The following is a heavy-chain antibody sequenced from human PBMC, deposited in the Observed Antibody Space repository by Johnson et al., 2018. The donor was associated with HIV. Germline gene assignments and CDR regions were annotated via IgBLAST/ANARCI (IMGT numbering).Heavy chain of an antibody. J-gene: IGHJ3*02. CDR3: AKGDELRDDAFDI. D-gene: IGHD1-26*01. V-gene: IGHV3-9*01. CDR1: GFTVSSNY. CDR2: ISWNSGSI. Sequence: EVQLVESGGGLVQPGGSLRLSCAASGFTVSSNYMSWVRQAPGKGLEWVSGISWNSGSIGYADSVKGRFTISRDNAKNSLYLQMNSLRAEDTALYYCAKGDELRDDAFDIWGQGTMVTVSS.